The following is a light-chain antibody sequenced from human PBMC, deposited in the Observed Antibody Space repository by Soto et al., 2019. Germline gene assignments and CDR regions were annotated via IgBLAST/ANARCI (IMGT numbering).Light chain of an antibody. J-gene: IGKJ1*01. Sequence: EIVLTQSPGTLSLSPGERVILSCRASQSVTFNYLAWYQQKRGQAPRLLIFGATNRATGIPDRFSGSGSGTDFTLTISGLEPEDSAMYYCQQYGSSPKTFGLGTKVEI. CDR3: QQYGSSPKT. V-gene: IGKV3-20*01. CDR2: GAT. CDR1: QSVTFNY.